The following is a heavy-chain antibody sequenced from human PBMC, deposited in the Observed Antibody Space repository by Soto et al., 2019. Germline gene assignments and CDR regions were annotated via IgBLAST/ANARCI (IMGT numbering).Heavy chain of an antibody. Sequence: GESLKISCKGSGYSFTSYWIGWVRQMPGKGLEWMGIIYPGDSDTRYSPSFQGQVTISADKSISTAYLQWSSLKASDTAMFYCGRFITKKGVLPSRALSAPRGKGSRVPVSS. CDR2: IYPGDSDT. CDR1: GYSFTSYW. D-gene: IGHD3-22*01. J-gene: IGHJ5*02. CDR3: GRFITKKGVLPSRALSAP. V-gene: IGHV5-51*01.